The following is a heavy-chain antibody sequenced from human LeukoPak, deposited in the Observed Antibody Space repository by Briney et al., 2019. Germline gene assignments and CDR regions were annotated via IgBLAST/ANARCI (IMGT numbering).Heavy chain of an antibody. CDR1: GGSLSGYY. V-gene: IGHV4-34*01. CDR3: ARLALGYCSSTSCYGKIGWDY. J-gene: IGHJ4*02. D-gene: IGHD2-2*01. Sequence: PSETLSLTCAVYGGSLSGYYWSWIRQPPGKGLEWIGEINHSGSTNYNPSLKSRVTISVDTSKNQFSLKLSSVTAADTAVYYCARLALGYCSSTSCYGKIGWDYWGQGTLVTVSS. CDR2: INHSGST.